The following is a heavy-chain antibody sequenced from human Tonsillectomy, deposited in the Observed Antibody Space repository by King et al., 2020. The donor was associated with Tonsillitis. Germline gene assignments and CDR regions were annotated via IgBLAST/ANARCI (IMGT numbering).Heavy chain of an antibody. J-gene: IGHJ4*02. D-gene: IGHD3-3*01. V-gene: IGHV4-59*01. CDR2: IYYSGST. CDR3: ARLSRFLEWLPDY. CDR1: GGSINNYY. Sequence: QLQESGPGLVKPSETLSLTCTVSGGSINNYYWSWIRQPPGKGLEWIGYIYYSGSTNYNPSLKSRVTISVDTSKNQFSLRLGSVTAADTAVYYCARLSRFLEWLPDYWGQGTLVTVSS.